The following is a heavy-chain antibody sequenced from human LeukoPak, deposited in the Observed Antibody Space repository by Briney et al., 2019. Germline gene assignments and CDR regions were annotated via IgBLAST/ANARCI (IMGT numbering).Heavy chain of an antibody. D-gene: IGHD1-26*01. V-gene: IGHV3-48*02. CDR1: GFTFSSYE. J-gene: IGHJ4*02. Sequence: GGSLRLSCAASGFTFSSYEMNWVRQAPGKGLEWVSYISGSSSTTYYADSVKGRFTISRDNAQNSLYLQMNSLRDEDTAVYYCATSGSYRFDYWGQGTLVTVSS. CDR2: ISGSSSTT. CDR3: ATSGSYRFDY.